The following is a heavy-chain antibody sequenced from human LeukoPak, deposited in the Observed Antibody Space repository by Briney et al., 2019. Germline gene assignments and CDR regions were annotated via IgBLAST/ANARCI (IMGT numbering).Heavy chain of an antibody. CDR3: ATGRGLPGYQYFDY. D-gene: IGHD3-9*01. CDR1: GFTFSSYS. J-gene: IGHJ4*02. Sequence: GGSLRLSCAASGFTFSSYSMNWVRQAPGKGLEWVSSISSSSSYIYYADSVKGRFTISRDNAKNSLYLQMNSLRAEDTAVYYCATGRGLPGYQYFDYWGQGTLVAVSS. CDR2: ISSSSSYI. V-gene: IGHV3-21*01.